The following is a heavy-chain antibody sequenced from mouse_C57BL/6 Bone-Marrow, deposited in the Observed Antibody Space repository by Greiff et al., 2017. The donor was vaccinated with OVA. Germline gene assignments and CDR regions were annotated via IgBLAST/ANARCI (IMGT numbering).Heavy chain of an antibody. Sequence: EVQLQQSGAELVRPGASVKLSCTASGFNIKDDYMHWVKQRPEQGLEWIGWIDPENGDTEYASKFQGKATITADTSSNTAYLQLSSLTSEDTAVYYCTTAYEYAMDYWGQGTSVTVSA. CDR1: GFNIKDDY. CDR2: IDPENGDT. CDR3: TTAYEYAMDY. V-gene: IGHV14-4*01. D-gene: IGHD1-1*01. J-gene: IGHJ4*01.